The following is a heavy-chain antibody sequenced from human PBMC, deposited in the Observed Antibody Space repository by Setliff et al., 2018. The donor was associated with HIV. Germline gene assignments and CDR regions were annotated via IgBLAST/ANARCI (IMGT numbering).Heavy chain of an antibody. CDR2: IFHSGRT. CDR3: ARCSVGWSREEPPRPDGAVHI. CDR1: GGSISSGSYD. J-gene: IGHJ3*02. D-gene: IGHD3-3*01. V-gene: IGHV4-39*07. Sequence: TSETLSLTCTVSGGSISSGSYDWSWIRQPAGKGLEWIGSIFHSGRTYYNPSLKSRVTMSGETSESQFSLKLWSVTAAETAVYYCARCSVGWSREEPPRPDGAVHIWGQGSMVTVSS.